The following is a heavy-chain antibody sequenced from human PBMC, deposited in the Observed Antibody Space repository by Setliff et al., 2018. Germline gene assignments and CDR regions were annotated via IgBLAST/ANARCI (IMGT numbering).Heavy chain of an antibody. CDR3: ARDQGSYGYRAFDS. V-gene: IGHV3-33*01. CDR1: GFTFSSYG. CDR2: IWYDGSNK. Sequence: GGSLRLSCAASGFTFSSYGMHWVRQAPGKGLEWVAVIWYDGSNKYYADSVKGRFTISRDNSKNTLYLQMNSLSAEDTAVYYCARDQGSYGYRAFDSWGQGALVTVS. J-gene: IGHJ4*02. D-gene: IGHD3-16*01.